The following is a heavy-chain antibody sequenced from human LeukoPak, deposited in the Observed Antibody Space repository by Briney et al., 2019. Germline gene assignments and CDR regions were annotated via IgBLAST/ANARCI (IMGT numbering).Heavy chain of an antibody. J-gene: IGHJ6*03. Sequence: GGSLRLSCAASGFTFSSYATSWVRQAPGKGLEWVSAISGSGGSTYYADSVKGRFTISRDNSKNTLYLQMNSLRAEDTAVYYCAKPPNTIFGVVISYYYMDVWGKGTTVTVSS. V-gene: IGHV3-23*01. CDR1: GFTFSSYA. CDR3: AKPPNTIFGVVISYYYMDV. D-gene: IGHD3-3*01. CDR2: ISGSGGST.